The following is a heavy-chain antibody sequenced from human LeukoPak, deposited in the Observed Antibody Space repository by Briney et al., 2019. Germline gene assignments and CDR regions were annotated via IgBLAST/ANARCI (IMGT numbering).Heavy chain of an antibody. D-gene: IGHD2-21*02. Sequence: GASVKVSCKASGGTFSSYSISWVRQAPGQGLEWMGGIIPVFGTSNYAQKFQGRVTMTRDTSTSTVYMELSSLRSEDTAVYYCARGCGGDCYEYYFDYWGQGTLVTVSS. CDR2: IIPVFGTS. CDR3: ARGCGGDCYEYYFDY. CDR1: GGTFSSYS. J-gene: IGHJ4*02. V-gene: IGHV1-69*05.